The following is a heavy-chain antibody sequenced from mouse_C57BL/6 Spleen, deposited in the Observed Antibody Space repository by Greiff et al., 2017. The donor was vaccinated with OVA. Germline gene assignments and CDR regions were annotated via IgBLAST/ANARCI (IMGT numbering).Heavy chain of an antibody. V-gene: IGHV1-50*01. CDR3: ARRDYVWYFDV. CDR1: GYTFTSYW. D-gene: IGHD1-1*01. Sequence: QVQLQQSGAELVKPGASVKLSCKASGYTFTSYWMQWVKQRPGQGLEWIGEIDPSDSYTNYNQKFKGKATLTVDTSSSTAYMQLSSLTSEDSAVYYCARRDYVWYFDVWGTGTTVTVSS. CDR2: IDPSDSYT. J-gene: IGHJ1*03.